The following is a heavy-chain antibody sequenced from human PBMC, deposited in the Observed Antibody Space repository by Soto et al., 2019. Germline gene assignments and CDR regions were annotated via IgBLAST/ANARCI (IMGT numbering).Heavy chain of an antibody. CDR1: GFTVSSNY. D-gene: IGHD2-15*01. CDR3: ASDSQGLADASPGFYYYGRDV. V-gene: IGHV3-53*01. Sequence: GGSLRLSCAASGFTVSSNYMSWVRQAPGQGLEWVSIIYPAGSTYYADSVQGRFTISRDNSKNTLYLQMHSLRAADTAVYYCASDSQGLADASPGFYYYGRDVWGPGTTVTVSS. CDR2: IYPAGST. J-gene: IGHJ6*02.